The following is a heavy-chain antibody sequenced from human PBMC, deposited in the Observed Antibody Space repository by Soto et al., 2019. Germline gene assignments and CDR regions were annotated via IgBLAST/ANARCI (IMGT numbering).Heavy chain of an antibody. V-gene: IGHV4-4*07. CDR2: VYSSGGT. Sequence: SETLSLTCTVSGGSMSSYYWTWIRQPAGKGLEWIGRVYSSGGTHYNPSLKSRVTISLHTSKNQFSLRLLSVTDADTAVYYCARGQRFYDWFDPWGQGTLVTVSS. J-gene: IGHJ5*02. D-gene: IGHD3-3*01. CDR3: ARGQRFYDWFDP. CDR1: GGSMSSYY.